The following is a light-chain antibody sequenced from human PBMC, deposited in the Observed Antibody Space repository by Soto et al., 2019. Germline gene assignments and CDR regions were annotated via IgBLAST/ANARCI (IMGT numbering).Light chain of an antibody. V-gene: IGLV2-14*03. CDR2: DVS. J-gene: IGLJ2*01. CDR1: NSDVGGYTY. CDR3: TSYTSSTTLV. Sequence: QSALTQPASVSGSPGQSITISCTGTNSDVGGYTYVSWYQHHPGKAPKLMIFDVSNRPSGVSSRFSGSKSGNTASLTISGLQAEDEADYYCTSYTSSTTLVFGGGTKVTVL.